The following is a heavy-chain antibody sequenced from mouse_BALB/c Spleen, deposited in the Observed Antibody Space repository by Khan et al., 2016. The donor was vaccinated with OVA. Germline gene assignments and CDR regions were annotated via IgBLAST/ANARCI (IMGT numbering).Heavy chain of an antibody. CDR3: ARWFAY. CDR1: GYSITSDYA. CDR2: ITYNGST. V-gene: IGHV3-2*02. J-gene: IGHJ3*01. Sequence: VQLKESGPGLVKPSPSLSLTCTVTGYSITSDYAWNWIRQFPGNKLEWMGYITYNGSTSYIPSLKGRTSITRDTSKNPYFLQLNSVTTEDTATYYCARWFAYWGQGTLVTVSA.